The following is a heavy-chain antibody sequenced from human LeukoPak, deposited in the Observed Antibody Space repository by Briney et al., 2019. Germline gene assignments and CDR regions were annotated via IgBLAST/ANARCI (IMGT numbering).Heavy chain of an antibody. CDR1: GGSISSNNYY. J-gene: IGHJ2*01. Sequence: SETLSLTCTVSGGSISSNNYYWGWIRQPPGKGLEWIGNIYYSGSTYYNPSLKSRVSISVDTSKNQFSLKLTSVTAADTAVYYCARQYIDILTGYHRGELYWYFDLWGRGTLVTVSS. D-gene: IGHD3-9*01. CDR2: IYYSGST. V-gene: IGHV4-39*01. CDR3: ARQYIDILTGYHRGELYWYFDL.